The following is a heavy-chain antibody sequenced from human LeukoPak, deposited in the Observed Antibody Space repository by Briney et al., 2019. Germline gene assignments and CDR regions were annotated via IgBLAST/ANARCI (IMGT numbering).Heavy chain of an antibody. CDR1: GFTFSSYG. J-gene: IGHJ4*02. CDR3: ARDSSWFGGPFRGYYFDY. D-gene: IGHD3-10*01. V-gene: IGHV3-33*01. Sequence: GGSLRLSCAASGFTFSSYGMHWGRQAPGKGLEWVAVIWYDGSNKYYADSVKGRVTISRDNSKNTQYLQMNSLRAEDTAVYYCARDSSWFGGPFRGYYFDYWGQGTLVTVSS. CDR2: IWYDGSNK.